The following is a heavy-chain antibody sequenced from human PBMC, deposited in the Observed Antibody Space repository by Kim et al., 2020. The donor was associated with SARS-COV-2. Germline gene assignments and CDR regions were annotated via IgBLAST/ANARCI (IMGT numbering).Heavy chain of an antibody. CDR2: INPNSGDT. Sequence: ASVKVSCKASGFIVIAYYMHWVRQAPGQGLEWMGWINPNSGDTKYAQKFQGRVTMTRDTSINSDYMEMRSLRPDDTALYYCVRDDGSSWGNTFHGMDVWGQGTTDIVSS. CDR3: VRDDGSSWGNTFHGMDV. V-gene: IGHV1-2*02. D-gene: IGHD2-2*01. J-gene: IGHJ6*02. CDR1: GFIVIAYY.